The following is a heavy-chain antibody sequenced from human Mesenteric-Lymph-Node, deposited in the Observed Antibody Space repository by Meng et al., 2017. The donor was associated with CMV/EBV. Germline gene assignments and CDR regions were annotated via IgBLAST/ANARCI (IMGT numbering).Heavy chain of an antibody. CDR2: IKGDGSEK. D-gene: IGHD2-2*01. J-gene: IGHJ5*02. CDR3: ARDWYASSQRGLDL. CDR1: GFTFINYW. V-gene: IGHV3-7*01. Sequence: GESLKISCVASGFTFINYWMSWVRQAPGKGLEWVANIKGDGSEKNYVDSVKGRFTISRDNAKNSLFLQMNSLRDEDTAVYYCARDWYASSQRGLDLWGQGTKVTVSS.